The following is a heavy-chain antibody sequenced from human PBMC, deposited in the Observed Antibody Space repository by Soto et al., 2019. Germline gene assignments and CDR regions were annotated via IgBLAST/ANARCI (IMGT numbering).Heavy chain of an antibody. CDR1: GYTFTSYG. CDR2: ISAYNGNT. V-gene: IGHV1-18*01. CDR3: ARDQHPRWFDY. J-gene: IGHJ4*02. Sequence: QVQLVQSGAEVKKPGASVKVSCKASGYTFTSYGISWVRQAPGQGLEWMGWISAYNGNTNYAQKLQGRVTVTTDTTTSTAYVELRSLRSDDTAVYYCARDQHPRWFDYWGQGTLVTVSS.